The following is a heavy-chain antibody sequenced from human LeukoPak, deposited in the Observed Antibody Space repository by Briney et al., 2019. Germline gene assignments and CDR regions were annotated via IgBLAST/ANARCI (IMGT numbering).Heavy chain of an antibody. V-gene: IGHV4-59*08. CDR2: IYYSGST. CDR3: ARQLSSGWYYFDY. CDR1: GGSISSYY. J-gene: IGHJ4*01. D-gene: IGHD6-19*01. Sequence: SETLSLTCTVSGGSISSYYWSWTRQPPGKALEWIGYIYYSGSTNYNPSLKSRVTISVDTSKNQFSLKLTSVTAADTAVYYCARQLSSGWYYFDYWGQGTLVTVSS.